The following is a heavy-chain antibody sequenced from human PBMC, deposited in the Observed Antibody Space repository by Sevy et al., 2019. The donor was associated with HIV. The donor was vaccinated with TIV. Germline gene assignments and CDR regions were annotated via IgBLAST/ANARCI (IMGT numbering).Heavy chain of an antibody. Sequence: ASVKVSCKASGGTFSSYAISWVRQAPGQGLEWMGGIIPIFGTVNYAQKFQGRVTITADESTSTAYMELSSLRSEDTAVYYCARDVAAAGTEDYFDYWGQGTLVT. J-gene: IGHJ4*02. CDR2: IIPIFGTV. CDR3: ARDVAAAGTEDYFDY. CDR1: GGTFSSYA. D-gene: IGHD6-13*01. V-gene: IGHV1-69*13.